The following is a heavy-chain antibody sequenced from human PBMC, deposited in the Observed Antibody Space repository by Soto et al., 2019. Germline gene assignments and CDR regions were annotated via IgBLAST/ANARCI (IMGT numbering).Heavy chain of an antibody. Sequence: SQTLSLTCAISGDSVSSNSAAWNWIRQSPSRGLEWLGRTYYRSKWYNDYAVSVKSRITINPDTSKNQFSLQLNSVTPEDTAVYYCARDALLHDGHYYYSYMDVRGKGTTVTVSS. V-gene: IGHV6-1*01. J-gene: IGHJ6*03. CDR2: TYYRSKWYN. CDR1: GDSVSSNSAA. D-gene: IGHD3-22*01. CDR3: ARDALLHDGHYYYSYMDV.